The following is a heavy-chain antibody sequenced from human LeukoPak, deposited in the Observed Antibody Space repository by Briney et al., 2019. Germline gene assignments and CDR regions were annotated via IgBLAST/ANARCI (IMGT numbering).Heavy chain of an antibody. CDR1: GFTVINNY. J-gene: IGHJ4*02. CDR3: AKRDSASSQKTFDY. V-gene: IGHV3-53*01. Sequence: GGSLRLSCAASGFTVINNYTSWVRQAPGKGLEWVSVIYAGGTTYYADSVKGRFTISRDNSKNTLYLQMNSLRAEDTAVYFCAKRDSASSQKTFDYWGQGTLVAVSS. CDR2: IYAGGTT. D-gene: IGHD6-13*01.